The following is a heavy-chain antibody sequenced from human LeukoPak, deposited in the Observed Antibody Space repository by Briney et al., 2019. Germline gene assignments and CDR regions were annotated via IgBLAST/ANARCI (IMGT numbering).Heavy chain of an antibody. V-gene: IGHV3-30*18. Sequence: GGSLRLSCAASGFTFSSYGMHWVRQAPGKGLEWEAVISYDGSNKYYADSVKGRFTISRDNSKNTLYLQMNSLRAEDTAVYYCANGRFLEWSFDYWGRGTLVTVSS. CDR2: ISYDGSNK. J-gene: IGHJ4*02. D-gene: IGHD3-3*01. CDR3: ANGRFLEWSFDY. CDR1: GFTFSSYG.